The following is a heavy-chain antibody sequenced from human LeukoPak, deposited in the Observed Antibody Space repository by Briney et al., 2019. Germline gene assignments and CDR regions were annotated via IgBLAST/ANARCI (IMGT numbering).Heavy chain of an antibody. Sequence: PSETLSLTCTVSGDSVTTYYWSWIRQPPGKGLEWIAYMNYTGSSNYTPSLKSRVTISVDTSKNQFSLNLSSVTAADTAVYYCARLMVGVTIALFDYWGQGPLVTVS. J-gene: IGHJ4*02. V-gene: IGHV4-59*02. D-gene: IGHD1-26*01. CDR1: GDSVTTYY. CDR2: MNYTGSS. CDR3: ARLMVGVTIALFDY.